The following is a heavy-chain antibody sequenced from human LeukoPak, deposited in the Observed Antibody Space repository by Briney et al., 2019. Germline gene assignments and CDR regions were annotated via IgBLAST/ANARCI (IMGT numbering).Heavy chain of an antibody. Sequence: PGGSLRLSCAASGFTFSSYGITWVRQAPGKGLEWVSTISATGGSTYYADSVKGRFTISRDNAKNSLYLQMNSLRAEDTAVYYCARYEDEDGYSYQEGGYWGQGTLVTVSS. V-gene: IGHV3-23*01. CDR3: ARYEDEDGYSYQEGGY. CDR2: ISATGGST. CDR1: GFTFSSYG. J-gene: IGHJ4*02. D-gene: IGHD5-18*01.